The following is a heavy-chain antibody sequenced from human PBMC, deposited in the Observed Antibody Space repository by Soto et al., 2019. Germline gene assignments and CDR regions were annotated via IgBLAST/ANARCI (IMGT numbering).Heavy chain of an antibody. CDR1: GFTFSGSA. CDR3: TRLERMGGRY. D-gene: IGHD1-26*01. CDR2: IRSKANSYST. V-gene: IGHV3-73*02. J-gene: IGHJ4*02. Sequence: EVQLVESGGGLVQAGGSLKLSCAASGFTFSGSAMHWVRQASGKGLELVGRIRSKANSYSTAYAAWVKGRFTISRDDSKNTAYLLMNSLKPEDTAVYYCTRLERMGGRYWVQGILVTVAS.